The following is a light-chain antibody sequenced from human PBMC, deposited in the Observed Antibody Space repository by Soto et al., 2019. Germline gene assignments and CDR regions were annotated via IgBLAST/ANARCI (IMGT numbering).Light chain of an antibody. CDR1: SSSVGHES. V-gene: IGLV1-51*01. Sequence: QSVLTQPPSVSAAPGQTVTISCSGSSSSVGHESVSWYQSLPGTAPKLLTYDNYKRPSGIPDRFSGSQSGTSATLGITGLQTGDEADYYCGTWDTTLNVRVFGGGTKLTVL. J-gene: IGLJ3*02. CDR3: GTWDTTLNVRV. CDR2: DNY.